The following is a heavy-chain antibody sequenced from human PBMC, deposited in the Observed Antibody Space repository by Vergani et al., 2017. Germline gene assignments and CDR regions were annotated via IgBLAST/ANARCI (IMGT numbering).Heavy chain of an antibody. Sequence: QLQLQESGPGLVKPSETLSLTCTVSGGSISSSSYYWGWIRQPPGKGLEWIGSIYYSGSTYYNPSLKSRVTISVDKSKNQFSLKLSSVTAADTAVYYCARDLSDNVVVPAAQDNWFDPWGQGTLVTVSS. CDR3: ARDLSDNVVVPAAQDNWFDP. CDR1: GGSISSSSYY. D-gene: IGHD2-2*01. V-gene: IGHV4-39*07. CDR2: IYYSGST. J-gene: IGHJ5*02.